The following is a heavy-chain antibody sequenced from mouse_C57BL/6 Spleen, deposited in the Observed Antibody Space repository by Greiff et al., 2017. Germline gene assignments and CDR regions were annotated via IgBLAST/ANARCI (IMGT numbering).Heavy chain of an antibody. CDR3: ARGRYGYDWFAY. Sequence: QVQLPQPGAELVRPGSSVKLSCKASGYTFTSYWMSWVKQRPIQGLEWIGNIDPSDSDTHYNQKFKDKVTLTADKSSSTAYMQLSSLTSEDSAFYYCARGRYGYDWFAYWGQGTLVTVSA. J-gene: IGHJ3*01. V-gene: IGHV1-52*01. CDR2: IDPSDSDT. D-gene: IGHD2-2*01. CDR1: GYTFTSYW.